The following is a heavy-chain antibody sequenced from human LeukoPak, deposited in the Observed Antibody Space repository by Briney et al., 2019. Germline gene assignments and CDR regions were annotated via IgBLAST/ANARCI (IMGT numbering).Heavy chain of an antibody. Sequence: AGGSLRLSCAASGFTFRGYAVHWVRQAPGKGLEWVAGISYDASNKYYADSVKGRFTISRDNSKNTLSLQMNSLRAEDTAVYYCARDPYDSSGYPMGYWGQGTLATVSS. V-gene: IGHV3-30-3*01. CDR2: ISYDASNK. CDR3: ARDPYDSSGYPMGY. J-gene: IGHJ4*02. CDR1: GFTFRGYA. D-gene: IGHD3-22*01.